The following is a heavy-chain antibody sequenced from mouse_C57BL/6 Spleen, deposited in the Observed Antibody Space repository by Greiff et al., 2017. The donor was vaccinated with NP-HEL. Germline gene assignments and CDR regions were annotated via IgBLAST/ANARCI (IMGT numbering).Heavy chain of an antibody. Sequence: EVNVVESGGGLVQPGGSLKLSCAASGFTFSDYYMYWVRQTPEKRLEWVAYISNGGGSTYYPDTVKGRFTISRDNAKNTLYLQMSRLKSEDTAMYYCARPGGSSYGYFDVWGTGTTVTVSS. CDR1: GFTFSDYY. J-gene: IGHJ1*03. D-gene: IGHD1-1*01. CDR2: ISNGGGST. V-gene: IGHV5-12*01. CDR3: ARPGGSSYGYFDV.